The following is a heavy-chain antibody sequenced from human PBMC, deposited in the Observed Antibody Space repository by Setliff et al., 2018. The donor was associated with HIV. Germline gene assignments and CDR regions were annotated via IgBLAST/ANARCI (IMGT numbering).Heavy chain of an antibody. Sequence: SETLSLTCTVSGGSISNSYWTWIRQPPGKGLEWIGSVYYSGSTYYNPSLKSRLTISVDTSTNKFSLKLSSVTAADTAVYYCARLRGLNLEPFDYWGQGTLVTVSS. CDR1: GGSISNSY. J-gene: IGHJ4*02. CDR3: ARLRGLNLEPFDY. D-gene: IGHD1-1*01. CDR2: VYYSGST. V-gene: IGHV4-59*05.